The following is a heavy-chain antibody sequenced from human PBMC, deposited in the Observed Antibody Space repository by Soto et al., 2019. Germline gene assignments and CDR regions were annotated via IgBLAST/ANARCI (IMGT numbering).Heavy chain of an antibody. CDR2: ISHSGRT. V-gene: IGHV4-4*02. Sequence: QVQLQESGPGLVKPSGTLSLTCAVSGGSISSNTWWSWVRQPPGKGLEWIGEISHSGRTNYNPSLKSRVTISVDKSKNQFSLKLSSVTAADTAVYYCARALQWLDEGGYFDYWGQGTLVTVSS. CDR3: ARALQWLDEGGYFDY. J-gene: IGHJ4*02. D-gene: IGHD6-19*01. CDR1: GGSISSNTW.